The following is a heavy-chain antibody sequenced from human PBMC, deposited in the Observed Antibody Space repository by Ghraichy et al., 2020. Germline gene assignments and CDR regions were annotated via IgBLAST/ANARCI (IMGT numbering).Heavy chain of an antibody. V-gene: IGHV6-1*01. CDR3: ARDHGDYYGSGSYVPNWFDP. D-gene: IGHD3-10*01. Sequence: SQTLSLTCAISGDSVSSNSAAWNWIRQSPSRGLEWLGRTYYRSKWYNDYAVSVKSRITINPDTSKNQFSLQLNSVTPEDTAVYYCARDHGDYYGSGSYVPNWFDPWGQGTLVTVSS. J-gene: IGHJ5*02. CDR1: GDSVSSNSAA. CDR2: TYYRSKWYN.